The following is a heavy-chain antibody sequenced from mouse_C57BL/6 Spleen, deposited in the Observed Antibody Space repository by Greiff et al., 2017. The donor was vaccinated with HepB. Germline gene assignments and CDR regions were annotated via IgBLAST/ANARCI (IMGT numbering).Heavy chain of an antibody. CDR2: IYPRSGNT. Sequence: VQLQQSGAELARPGASVKLSCKASGYTFTSYGISWVKQRTGQGLEWIGEIYPRSGNTYYNEKFKGKATLTADKSSSTAYMELRSLTSEDSAVYFCARGADQRYYAMDYWGQGTSVTVSS. V-gene: IGHV1-81*01. CDR1: GYTFTSYG. CDR3: ARGADQRYYAMDY. J-gene: IGHJ4*01.